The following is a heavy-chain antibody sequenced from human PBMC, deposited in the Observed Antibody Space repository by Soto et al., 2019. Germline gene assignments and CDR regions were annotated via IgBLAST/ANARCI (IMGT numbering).Heavy chain of an antibody. D-gene: IGHD2-2*01. V-gene: IGHV4-59*08. CDR1: GGSISSYY. J-gene: IGHJ4*02. CDR3: ARHVSCSSTSCYDFDY. Sequence: SETLSLTCTVSGGSISSYYWSWIRQPPGKGLEWIGYIYYSGSTNYNPSLKSRVTISVDTSKNQFSLKLSSVTAADTAVYYCARHVSCSSTSCYDFDYCGQATLVTVS. CDR2: IYYSGST.